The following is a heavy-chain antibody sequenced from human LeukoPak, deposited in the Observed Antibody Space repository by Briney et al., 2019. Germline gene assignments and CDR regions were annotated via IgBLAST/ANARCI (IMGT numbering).Heavy chain of an antibody. V-gene: IGHV4-30-4*08. CDR3: ARGGPQTGFLDY. CDR1: GGSISSGDYY. D-gene: IGHD3-9*01. Sequence: SETLSLTCTVSGGSISSGDYYWSWIRQPPGKGLEWIGYIYYSGSTYYNPSLKSRVTISVDTSKNQFSLKLSSVTAADTAVYYCARGGPQTGFLDYWGQGTLVTISS. J-gene: IGHJ4*02. CDR2: IYYSGST.